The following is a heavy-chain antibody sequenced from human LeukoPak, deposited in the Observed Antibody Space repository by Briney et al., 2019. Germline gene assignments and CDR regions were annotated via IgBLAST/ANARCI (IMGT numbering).Heavy chain of an antibody. CDR3: ARDPEQPRDFDY. Sequence: GGSLRLSCAASGFTFSSYSMNWVRQAPGKGLEWVSSISSSSSYIYYADSVKGRFTISRDNAKNSLYLQMSSLRAEDTAVYYCARDPEQPRDFDYWGQGTLVTVSS. D-gene: IGHD6-13*01. J-gene: IGHJ4*02. CDR1: GFTFSSYS. CDR2: ISSSSSYI. V-gene: IGHV3-21*01.